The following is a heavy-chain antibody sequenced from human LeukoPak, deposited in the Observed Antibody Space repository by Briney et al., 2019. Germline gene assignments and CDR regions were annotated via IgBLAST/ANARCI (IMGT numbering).Heavy chain of an antibody. D-gene: IGHD1-26*01. CDR3: ARGWELQTFDY. Sequence: CNPSLKSRVTISLDTFKNQFSLKLSSVTAADTAVYYCARGWELQTFDYWGQGTLVTVSS. J-gene: IGHJ4*02. V-gene: IGHV4-61*02.